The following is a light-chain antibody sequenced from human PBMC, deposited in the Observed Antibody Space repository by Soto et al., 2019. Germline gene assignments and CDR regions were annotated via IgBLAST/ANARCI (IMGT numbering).Light chain of an antibody. V-gene: IGKV3D-15*01. Sequence: MTQSPSTLSVSPGEGVTLSCRASQGIGDTLAWYQHKPGQTPRLLIYDASNRATGIPARFSGSGSETDFTLTISSLQPEDFATYSCQQSYSSTWTSGQGTKVDIK. CDR1: QGIGDT. CDR2: DAS. CDR3: QQSYSSTWT. J-gene: IGKJ1*01.